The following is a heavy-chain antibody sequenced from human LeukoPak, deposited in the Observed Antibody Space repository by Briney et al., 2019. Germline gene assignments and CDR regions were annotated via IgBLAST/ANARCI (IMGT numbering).Heavy chain of an antibody. J-gene: IGHJ5*02. CDR1: GYSFTSYW. Sequence: GESLKISCKGSGYSFTSYWIGWLRQMPGKGLEWMGIIYPGDSDTRYSPSFQGQVTISADKSISTAYLQWSSLKASDTAMYYCARRRSRGGSSTSPGFDPWGQGTLVTVSS. D-gene: IGHD2-2*01. CDR3: ARRRSRGGSSTSPGFDP. V-gene: IGHV5-51*01. CDR2: IYPGDSDT.